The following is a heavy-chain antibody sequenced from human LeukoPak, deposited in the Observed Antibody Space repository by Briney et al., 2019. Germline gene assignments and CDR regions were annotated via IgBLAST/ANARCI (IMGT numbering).Heavy chain of an antibody. V-gene: IGHV1-2*02. CDR3: ARDRSMVRGVIAY. D-gene: IGHD3-10*01. CDR2: INPNSGGT. CDR1: GYTFTGYY. Sequence: ASVKVSCKASGYTFTGYYMHWVRQAPGQGLEWMGWINPNSGGTNYAQKFQGRVTMTRDTSTSTVYMELSSLRSEDTAVYYCARDRSMVRGVIAYWGQGTLVTVSS. J-gene: IGHJ4*02.